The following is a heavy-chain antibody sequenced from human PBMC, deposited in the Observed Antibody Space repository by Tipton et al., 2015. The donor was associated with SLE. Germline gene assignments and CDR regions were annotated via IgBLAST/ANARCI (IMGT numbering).Heavy chain of an antibody. D-gene: IGHD3-16*02. Sequence: SLRLSCAASGFSLSHYWMNWDRQSPGKGLEWVASIKEDAREKHEVDSVKGRFTISRDNARNSVFLQMNSLRVEDTAVYYCARSMRDTAYRAFDMWGQGTVVTISS. CDR3: ARSMRDTAYRAFDM. V-gene: IGHV3-7*01. CDR2: IKEDAREK. CDR1: GFSLSHYW. J-gene: IGHJ3*02.